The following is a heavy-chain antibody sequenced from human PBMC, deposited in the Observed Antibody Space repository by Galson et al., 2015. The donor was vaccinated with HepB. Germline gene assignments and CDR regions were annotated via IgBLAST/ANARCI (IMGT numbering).Heavy chain of an antibody. D-gene: IGHD1-1*01. J-gene: IGHJ5*02. CDR2: INTNNGNT. Sequence: SVKVSCKASGYRFTNFGISWVRQATRQGIEWMGWINTNNGNTRNAQKFQHRVTMTTDTSTSTAYMELRNLRYDDTALYYCARDYGVTTCDFFDPWGQGTLVTVSS. V-gene: IGHV1-18*01. CDR1: GYRFTNFG. CDR3: ARDYGVTTCDFFDP.